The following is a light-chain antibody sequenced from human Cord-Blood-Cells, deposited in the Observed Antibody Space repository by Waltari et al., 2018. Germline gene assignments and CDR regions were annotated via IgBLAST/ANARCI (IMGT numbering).Light chain of an antibody. CDR2: AAS. Sequence: IQMPQSPSPLSAPVGARVTITCRASQSISSYLNWYQQKPGKAPKLLIYAASSLQSGVPSRFSGSGSGTDFTLTISSLQPEDFATYYCQQSYSTLMYTFGQGTKLEIK. V-gene: IGKV1-39*01. CDR1: QSISSY. J-gene: IGKJ2*01. CDR3: QQSYSTLMYT.